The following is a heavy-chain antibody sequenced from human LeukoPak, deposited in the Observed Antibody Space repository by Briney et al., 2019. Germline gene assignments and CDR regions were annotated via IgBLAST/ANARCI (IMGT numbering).Heavy chain of an antibody. V-gene: IGHV3-23*01. D-gene: IGHD2-2*01. CDR1: GFIFNKHA. CDR2: LSGSGGST. CDR3: AKDGDWRPAAD. Sequence: GGSLRLSCAASGFIFNKHAMSWVRQAPGKGLEWVSGLSGSGGSTDYADSVKGRFTVSRDNSKNTLYLQMNSLRAEDTAIYYCAKDGDWRPAADWGQGTLVTVSS. J-gene: IGHJ4*02.